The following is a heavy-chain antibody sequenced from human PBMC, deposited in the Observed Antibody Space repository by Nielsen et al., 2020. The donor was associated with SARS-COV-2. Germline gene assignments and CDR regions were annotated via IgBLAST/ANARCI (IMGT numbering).Heavy chain of an antibody. CDR3: ARYSGAY. J-gene: IGHJ4*02. D-gene: IGHD2-21*01. Sequence: GESLKISCAASGFTFSSYWMNWVRQAPGKGLEWVANIKQDGSEKNYVDSVKGRFTISRDNAKNSLYLEMNSLRAEDTAVYYCARYSGAYWGQGTLVTVSS. CDR2: IKQDGSEK. CDR1: GFTFSSYW. V-gene: IGHV3-7*01.